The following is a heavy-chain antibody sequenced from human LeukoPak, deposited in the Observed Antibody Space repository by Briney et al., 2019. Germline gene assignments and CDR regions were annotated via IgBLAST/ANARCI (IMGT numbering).Heavy chain of an antibody. CDR3: ARYSGSYYYPPAWDL. V-gene: IGHV3-23*01. CDR1: GFTFSNNA. Sequence: GGSLRLSCAASGFTFSNNAMSWVRQAPGKGLEWVSATSTSGGSAYYADSVKGRFTISRDNSKNTLYLQMDSPRADDTAVYYCARYSGSYYYPPAWDLWGQGTLVTVSS. J-gene: IGHJ4*02. D-gene: IGHD1-26*01. CDR2: TSTSGGSA.